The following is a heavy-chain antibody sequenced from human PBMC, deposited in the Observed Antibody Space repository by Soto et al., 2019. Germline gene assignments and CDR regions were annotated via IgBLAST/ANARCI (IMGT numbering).Heavy chain of an antibody. CDR3: AKDQGYDGYSDGIDY. CDR1: GFTFSTCA. D-gene: IGHD5-12*01. J-gene: IGHJ4*02. CDR2: ISGSGGST. Sequence: PGGSLRLSCEASGFTFSTCAMSWARQAPGEGLEWVSAISGSGGSTYYADSVKGRFTVSRDNSKSTLYLQMNSLRAEDTAIYYCAKDQGYDGYSDGIDYWGQGNLVTVSS. V-gene: IGHV3-23*01.